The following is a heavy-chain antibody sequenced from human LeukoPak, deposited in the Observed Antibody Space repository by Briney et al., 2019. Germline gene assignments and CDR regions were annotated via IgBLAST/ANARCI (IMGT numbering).Heavy chain of an antibody. J-gene: IGHJ3*02. CDR3: ARERYYYDSSGYSDAFDI. CDR1: GFTFSSYG. Sequence: PGRSLRLSCAASGFTFSSYGMHWVRQAPGKGLEWVAVIWYDGSNKYYADSVKGRFTISRDNSKNTLYLQMNSLRAEDTAVYYCARERYYYDSSGYSDAFDIWGQGTMVTVSS. V-gene: IGHV3-33*01. CDR2: IWYDGSNK. D-gene: IGHD3-22*01.